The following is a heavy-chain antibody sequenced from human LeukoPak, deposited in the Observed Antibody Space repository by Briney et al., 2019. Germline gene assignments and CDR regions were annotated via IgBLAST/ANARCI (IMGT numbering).Heavy chain of an antibody. CDR2: ISYDGHYK. V-gene: IGHV3-30*04. Sequence: GGSLRLSCAASGLAFSYSSMHWVRQAPGKGLEWVAGISYDGHYKGYADSVRGRFTISRDDSKNHLYLEMSGLRPEDAALYYCVRDLLVGSPDYFDLWGQGALVTVSS. D-gene: IGHD1-26*01. CDR1: GLAFSYSS. CDR3: VRDLLVGSPDYFDL. J-gene: IGHJ4*02.